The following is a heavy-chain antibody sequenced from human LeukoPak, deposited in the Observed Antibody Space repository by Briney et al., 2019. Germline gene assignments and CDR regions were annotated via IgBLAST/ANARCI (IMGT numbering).Heavy chain of an antibody. Sequence: SETLSLTCGVSGGSISSTNWWSWVRQAPGQGLELIGEVSLTGETYYNPSLKSRVTISVDTSKNQFSLKLSSVTAADSAVYYCARVRADSSGYWLDYYFDFWGQGTLVTVSS. V-gene: IGHV4-4*02. J-gene: IGHJ4*02. D-gene: IGHD3-22*01. CDR1: GGSISSTNW. CDR3: ARVRADSSGYWLDYYFDF. CDR2: VSLTGET.